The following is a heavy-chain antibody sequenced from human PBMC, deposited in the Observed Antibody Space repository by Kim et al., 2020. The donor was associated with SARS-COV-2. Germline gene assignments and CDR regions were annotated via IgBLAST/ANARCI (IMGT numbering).Heavy chain of an antibody. V-gene: IGHV4-34*01. CDR2: INHSGST. D-gene: IGHD3-9*01. CDR3: ARRRGRDVVLRYSFDY. J-gene: IGHJ4*02. Sequence: SETLSLTCAVYGGSFSGYYWSWIRQPPGKGLEWIGEINHSGSTNYNPSLKSRVTISVDTSKNQFSLKLSSVTAADTAVYYCARRRGRDVVLRYSFDYWGQGTLVTVSS. CDR1: GGSFSGYY.